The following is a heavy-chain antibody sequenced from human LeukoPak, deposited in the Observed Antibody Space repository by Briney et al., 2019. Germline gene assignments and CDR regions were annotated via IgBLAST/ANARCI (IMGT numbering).Heavy chain of an antibody. D-gene: IGHD3-22*01. Sequence: GGSLRLSCAASGFTFSSYGMHWVRQAPGNGLEWVAVISYDGSNKYYADSVKGRFTISRDNSKNTLYLQMNSLRAEDTAVYYCAKDLDSSGSHYWGQGTLVTVSS. CDR2: ISYDGSNK. CDR1: GFTFSSYG. V-gene: IGHV3-30*18. J-gene: IGHJ4*02. CDR3: AKDLDSSGSHY.